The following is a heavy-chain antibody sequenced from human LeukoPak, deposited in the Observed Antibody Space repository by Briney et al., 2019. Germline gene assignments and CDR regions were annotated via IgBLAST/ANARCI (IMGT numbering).Heavy chain of an antibody. D-gene: IGHD5-24*01. CDR2: IDWDDDK. J-gene: IGHJ4*02. Sequence: SGPTLVNPTQTFTLTCTFSGFSLSTSGMCVSWIRQPPGKALEWLARIDWDDDKYYSTSLKTRLTISKDTSKNQVVLTMTNMDPVDTATYYCARIGDGYNYGGFDYWGQGTLVTVSS. CDR3: ARIGDGYNYGGFDY. V-gene: IGHV2-70*11. CDR1: GFSLSTSGMC.